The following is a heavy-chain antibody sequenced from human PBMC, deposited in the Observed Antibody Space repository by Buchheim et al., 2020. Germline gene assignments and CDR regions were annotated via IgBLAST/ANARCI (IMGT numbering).Heavy chain of an antibody. CDR2: INPNSGGT. V-gene: IGHV1-2*04. CDR1: GYTFTGYY. J-gene: IGHJ6*02. D-gene: IGHD3-3*01. CDR3: AREMPSYYDFWSGYSFYYYYGMDV. Sequence: QVQLVQSGAEVKKPGASVKVSCKASGYTFTGYYMHWVRQAPGQGLEWMGWINPNSGGTNYAQEFQGWATMTRDTSISTAYMELSRLRSDDTAVYYCAREMPSYYDFWSGYSFYYYYGMDVWGQGTT.